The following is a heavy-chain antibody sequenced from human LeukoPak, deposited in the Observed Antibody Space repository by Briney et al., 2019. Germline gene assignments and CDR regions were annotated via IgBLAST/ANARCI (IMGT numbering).Heavy chain of an antibody. J-gene: IGHJ4*02. V-gene: IGHV5-51*01. CDR2: IYPGDSDT. CDR1: GYSFTSYW. CDR3: ARIPGMGELLWSIYFDY. Sequence: KSGVSLQISCKGSGYSFTSYWLGWVRQLPGKGLEWMGIIYPGDSDTRYSPSFQGQVTISADKSISTAYLQWSSLKASDTAMYYCARIPGMGELLWSIYFDYWRQGTLVTVSS. D-gene: IGHD2-2*01.